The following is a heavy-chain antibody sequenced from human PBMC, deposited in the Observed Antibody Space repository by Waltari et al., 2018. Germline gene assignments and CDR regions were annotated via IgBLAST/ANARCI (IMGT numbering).Heavy chain of an antibody. CDR2: ISGSGGNT. D-gene: IGHD6-19*01. CDR3: AKDPAGTYYFEY. Sequence: EVQLLESGGGLVQPGGSLRLSCAASGFTFSSYAMNWVRQAPGKGLEWVSTISGSGGNTYYADSVKGRFTISRDNSKNTLYLQMNSLRAEDTAVYYCAKDPAGTYYFEYWGQGTLVTVSS. CDR1: GFTFSSYA. V-gene: IGHV3-23*01. J-gene: IGHJ4*02.